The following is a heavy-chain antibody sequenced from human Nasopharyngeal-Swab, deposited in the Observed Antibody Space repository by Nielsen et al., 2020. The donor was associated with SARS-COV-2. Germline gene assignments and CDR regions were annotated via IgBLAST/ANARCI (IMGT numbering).Heavy chain of an antibody. Sequence: SETLSLTCTVSGGSISGYYWSWIRQPPGKGLEWFGEINHSGSTNYNPSLKSRVTISVDTSKNQFSLKLSSVTAADTAVYYCARRVRPGSYWFDPWGQGTLVTVSS. CDR2: INHSGST. D-gene: IGHD3-10*01. J-gene: IGHJ5*02. CDR3: ARRVRPGSYWFDP. CDR1: GGSISGYY. V-gene: IGHV4-34*01.